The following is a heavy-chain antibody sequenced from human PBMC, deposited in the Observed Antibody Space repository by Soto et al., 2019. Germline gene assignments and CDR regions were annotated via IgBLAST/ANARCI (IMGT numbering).Heavy chain of an antibody. V-gene: IGHV3-23*01. CDR1: GFTFSSYA. J-gene: IGHJ4*02. CDR3: ARSIAVAGTPEFDY. Sequence: GGSLRLSCAASGFTFSSYAMNWVRQAPGKGLEWVSVISGSGSSTYYADSVKGRFTISRDNSKNTLYLQMNSLRAEDTAVYYCARSIAVAGTPEFDYWGQGTLVIVSS. CDR2: ISGSGSST. D-gene: IGHD6-19*01.